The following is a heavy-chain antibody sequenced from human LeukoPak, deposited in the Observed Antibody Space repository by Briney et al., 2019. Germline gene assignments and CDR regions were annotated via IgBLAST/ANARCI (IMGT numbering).Heavy chain of an antibody. Sequence: GGSLRLSCAASGFTFSNYAMSWVRQAPGKGLEWVSAILGSGGSTYYADSVKGRFTVSRDNSKSTLYLQMNSLRAEDTASYYCAKWGDYDVLTGYYVPDYWGQGTLVTVSS. CDR1: GFTFSNYA. D-gene: IGHD3-9*01. V-gene: IGHV3-23*01. CDR2: ILGSGGST. CDR3: AKWGDYDVLTGYYVPDY. J-gene: IGHJ4*02.